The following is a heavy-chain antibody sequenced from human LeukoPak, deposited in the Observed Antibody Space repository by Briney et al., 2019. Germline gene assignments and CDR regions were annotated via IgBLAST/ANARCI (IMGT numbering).Heavy chain of an antibody. Sequence: ASVKVSCKASGYTFTTYNMHWVRQAPGQGLEWMGWISPSSGVTNYAQKFRGRVTMTTDTSTSTAYLELRSLRSDDTAVYYCARGYGSGSYYNCDYWGQGTLVTVSS. D-gene: IGHD3-10*01. CDR2: ISPSSGVT. J-gene: IGHJ4*02. CDR1: GYTFTTYN. CDR3: ARGYGSGSYYNCDY. V-gene: IGHV1-2*02.